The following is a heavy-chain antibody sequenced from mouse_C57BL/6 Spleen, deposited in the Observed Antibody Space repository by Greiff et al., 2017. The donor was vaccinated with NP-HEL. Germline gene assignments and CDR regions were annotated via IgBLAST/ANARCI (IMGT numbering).Heavy chain of an antibody. V-gene: IGHV1-18*01. CDR1: GYTFPDYN. Sequence: VQLQQSGPELVKPGASVKIPCKASGYTFPDYNMDWVKQSHGKSLEWIGDINPNNGGTIYNQKFKGKATLTVDKSSSTAYMELRSLTSEDTAVYYCAREDYGNHAWFAYWGQGTLVTVSA. CDR3: AREDYGNHAWFAY. CDR2: INPNNGGT. J-gene: IGHJ3*01. D-gene: IGHD2-1*01.